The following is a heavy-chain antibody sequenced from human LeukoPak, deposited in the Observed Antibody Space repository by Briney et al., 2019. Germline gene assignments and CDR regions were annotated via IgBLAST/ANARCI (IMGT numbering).Heavy chain of an antibody. CDR3: AKERPSSCYFDY. J-gene: IGHJ4*02. Sequence: ASVKVSCKASGYTFISYYIHWVRQAPGQGLEWMGLIDPSGGGTMYAQKFQGRVTMTRDTSTSTVYMEVSSLGSDDTAVYFCAKERPSSCYFDYWGLGTLVTVSS. CDR1: GYTFISYY. V-gene: IGHV1-46*01. CDR2: IDPSGGGT.